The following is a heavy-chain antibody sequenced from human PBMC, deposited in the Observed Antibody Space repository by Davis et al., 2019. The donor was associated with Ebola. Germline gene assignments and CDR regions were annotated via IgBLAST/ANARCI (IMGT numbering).Heavy chain of an antibody. V-gene: IGHV3-7*01. D-gene: IGHD3-10*01. CDR1: GFTFSSYA. CDR3: ARAGYYGSGTPDF. Sequence: GESLKISCAASGFTFSSYAMSWVRQAPGKGLEWVANIKQAGSEKYYVDSVKGRFTISRDNAKNSLYLQMNSLRAEDTAVYYCARAGYYGSGTPDFWGQGTLVTVSS. J-gene: IGHJ4*02. CDR2: IKQAGSEK.